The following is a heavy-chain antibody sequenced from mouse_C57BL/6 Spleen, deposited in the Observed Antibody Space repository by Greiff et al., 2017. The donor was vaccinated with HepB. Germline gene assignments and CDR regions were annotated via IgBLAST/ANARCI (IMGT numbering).Heavy chain of an antibody. D-gene: IGHD2-14*01. CDR3: ARRHDAAWFAY. CDR2: IYPGSGST. V-gene: IGHV1-55*01. J-gene: IGHJ3*01. CDR1: GYTFTSYW. Sequence: VQLQQSGAELVKPGASVKMSCKASGYTFTSYWITWVKQWPGQGLEWIGDIYPGSGSTNYNEKFKSKATQTVDTSSSTAYMQLSSLTSEDSAVYYCARRHDAAWFAYWGQGTLVTVSA.